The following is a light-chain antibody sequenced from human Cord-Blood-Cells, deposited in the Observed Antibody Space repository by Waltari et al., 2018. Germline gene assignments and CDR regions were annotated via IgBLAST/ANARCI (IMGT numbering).Light chain of an antibody. CDR3: SSYTSSSTWV. J-gene: IGLJ3*02. Sequence: QSALTQPASVSGSPGQSITISCTGTSSDVGGYNYVSWYQQHPGKAPKLMIYDVSKRPSGVSNRFSGSKSGNTAFLAISGLHAEDEADYYCSSYTSSSTWVFGGGTKLTVL. CDR1: SSDVGGYNY. V-gene: IGLV2-14*01. CDR2: DVS.